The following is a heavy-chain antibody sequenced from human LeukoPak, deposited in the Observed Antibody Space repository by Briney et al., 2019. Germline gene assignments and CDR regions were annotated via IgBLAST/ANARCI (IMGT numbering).Heavy chain of an antibody. Sequence: ASVKVSCKASGYTFTSYGISWVRQAPGQGLEWMGWISAYNGNTNYAQKLQGRVTMTTDTSTSTAYMELRSLRSDGTAVYYCARDPGIIVVPAAHMDVWGQGTTVTVSS. CDR3: ARDPGIIVVPAAHMDV. V-gene: IGHV1-18*01. J-gene: IGHJ6*02. D-gene: IGHD2-2*01. CDR2: ISAYNGNT. CDR1: GYTFTSYG.